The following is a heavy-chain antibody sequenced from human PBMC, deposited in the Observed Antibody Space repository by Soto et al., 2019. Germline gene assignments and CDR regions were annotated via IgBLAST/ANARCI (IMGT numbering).Heavy chain of an antibody. J-gene: IGHJ4*02. Sequence: GASVKVSCKASGYTFTAYAMDWVRQTPGQRLEWVGWINVGTGDTEYSQQFQGRVNITRDTSARTLYMELSSLRSEDTDVYYCARDVDTSMSAQLDYWGQGSMVTVSS. CDR1: GYTFTAYA. V-gene: IGHV1-3*01. CDR3: ARDVDTSMSAQLDY. D-gene: IGHD5-18*01. CDR2: INVGTGDT.